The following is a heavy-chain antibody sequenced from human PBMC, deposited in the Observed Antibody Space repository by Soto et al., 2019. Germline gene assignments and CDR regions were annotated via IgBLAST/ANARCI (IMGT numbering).Heavy chain of an antibody. Sequence: GGSLRLSCAASGFTFSSYWMSWVRQAPGKGLEWVANIKQDGSEKYYVDSVKGRFTISRDNAKNSLYLQMNSLRAEDTAVYYCARDGKPMGIAAAGTDYWGQGTLVTVSS. J-gene: IGHJ4*02. D-gene: IGHD6-13*01. CDR1: GFTFSSYW. CDR2: IKQDGSEK. V-gene: IGHV3-7*03. CDR3: ARDGKPMGIAAAGTDY.